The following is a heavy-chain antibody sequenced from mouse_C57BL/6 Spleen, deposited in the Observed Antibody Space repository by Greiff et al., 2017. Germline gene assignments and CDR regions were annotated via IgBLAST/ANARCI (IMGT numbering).Heavy chain of an antibody. CDR2: IYPGDGDT. Sequence: LVESGPELVKPGASVKISCKASGYAFSSSWMNWVKQRPGKGLEWIGRIYPGDGDTNYNGKFKGKATLTADKSSSTAYMQLSSLTSEDSAVYFCARDGLGLFDYWGQGTTLTVSS. CDR3: ARDGLGLFDY. CDR1: GYAFSSSW. J-gene: IGHJ2*01. V-gene: IGHV1-82*01. D-gene: IGHD4-1*01.